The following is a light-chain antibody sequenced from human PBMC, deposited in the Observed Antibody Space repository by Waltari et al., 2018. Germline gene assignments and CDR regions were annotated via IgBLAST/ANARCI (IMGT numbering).Light chain of an antibody. V-gene: IGLV1-40*01. CDR1: XXNIXAGYD. Sequence: QSGLTQPPSVSGAPGQRVTISCTGSXXNIXAGYDVHWYQLLPGTAPKLPIYGNSNRPSGVPDRFSGSRSGTSASLAITGLQAEDEAGYYCQSYDSSLSGSVFGGGTKLTVL. J-gene: IGLJ2*01. CDR3: QSYDSSLSGSV. CDR2: GNS.